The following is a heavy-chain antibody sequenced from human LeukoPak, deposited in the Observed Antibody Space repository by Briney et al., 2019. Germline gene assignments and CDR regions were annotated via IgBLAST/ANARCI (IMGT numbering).Heavy chain of an antibody. J-gene: IGHJ4*02. Sequence: GGSLRLSCAASGFTFSTYAMNWVRQAPGKGLEWVSYISSSSNTIYYADSVQGRFTISRDNANNSLYLQMNSLRAEDTAVYYCARDGYDFWSGYPTTVDFWGQGTLVTVSS. V-gene: IGHV3-48*01. CDR3: ARDGYDFWSGYPTTVDF. D-gene: IGHD3-3*01. CDR2: ISSSSNTI. CDR1: GFTFSTYA.